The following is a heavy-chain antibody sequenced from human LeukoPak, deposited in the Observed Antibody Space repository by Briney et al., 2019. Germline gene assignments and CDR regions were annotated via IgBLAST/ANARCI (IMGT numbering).Heavy chain of an antibody. V-gene: IGHV3-23*01. J-gene: IGHJ4*02. Sequence: HPGGSLRLSCAASGFTSSTSAMGWVRQAPGKGLEWVSTISGSGGSTYYADSVKGRFAISRDNSKNTVYLQMRSLRAEDTAVYYCAKIPSSWYYLEYWGQGALVTVSS. CDR3: AKIPSSWYYLEY. D-gene: IGHD6-13*01. CDR2: ISGSGGST. CDR1: GFTSSTSA.